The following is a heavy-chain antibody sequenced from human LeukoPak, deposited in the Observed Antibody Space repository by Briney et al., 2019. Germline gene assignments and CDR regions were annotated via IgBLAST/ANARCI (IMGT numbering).Heavy chain of an antibody. CDR2: INTDGTVT. V-gene: IGHV3-74*01. Sequence: GGSLRLSCAASGFTFSKYWMLWVRQALGKRLGSVSRINTDGTVTTYADSVKGRFTVSRDNADNTMFLQMNSVRDEDTAVYYCATKQWLAPPPDSWGQGTPVTVSS. CDR1: GFTFSKYW. CDR3: ATKQWLAPPPDS. J-gene: IGHJ4*02. D-gene: IGHD6-19*01.